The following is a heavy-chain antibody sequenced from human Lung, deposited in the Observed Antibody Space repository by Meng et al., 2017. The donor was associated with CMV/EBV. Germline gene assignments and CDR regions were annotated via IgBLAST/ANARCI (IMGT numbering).Heavy chain of an antibody. D-gene: IGHD1-26*01. V-gene: IGHV1-18*01. J-gene: IGHJ4*02. Sequence: QRLLLQSEGEGNKPRVSVKGSWKASGYTFTNYGITWVRQAPGPGLEWMGWINAYNGDTNYAQTLQGRVTMTTDTSTSTAYMELRSLRSDDTAVYYCARVEVGITSGDYWGQGTLVTVSS. CDR1: GYTFTNYG. CDR3: ARVEVGITSGDY. CDR2: INAYNGDT.